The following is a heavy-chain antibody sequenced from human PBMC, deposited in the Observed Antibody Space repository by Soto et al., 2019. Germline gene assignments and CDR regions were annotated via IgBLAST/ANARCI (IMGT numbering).Heavy chain of an antibody. CDR3: ARRLMIREVITHGMDV. V-gene: IGHV4-59*01. Sequence: SVTMSVTSTVAGVSISTYCWSWIRMHTGKGLEWIGYISYSGSTNYNPSLKNRVTMSVDTSKNQFSLKLSSVTAADTAVYYCARRLMIREVITHGMDVWSQGTTVTVS. CDR2: ISYSGST. J-gene: IGHJ6*02. CDR1: GVSISTYC. D-gene: IGHD3-10*01.